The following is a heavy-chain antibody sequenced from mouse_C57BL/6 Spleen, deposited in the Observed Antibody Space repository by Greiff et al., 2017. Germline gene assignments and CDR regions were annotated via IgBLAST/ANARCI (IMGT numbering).Heavy chain of an antibody. CDR1: GYTFTDYY. V-gene: IGHV1-19*01. CDR2: INPYNGGT. D-gene: IGHD1-1*01. Sequence: VQLQQSGPVLVKPGASVKMSCKASGYTFTDYYMNWVKQSHGKSLEWIGVINPYNGGTSYNQKFKGKATLTVDKSSCTAYMELNSLTSEDSAVYYSARGIIYNFDYSGPGTPLTVSS. J-gene: IGHJ2*01. CDR3: ARGIIYNFDY.